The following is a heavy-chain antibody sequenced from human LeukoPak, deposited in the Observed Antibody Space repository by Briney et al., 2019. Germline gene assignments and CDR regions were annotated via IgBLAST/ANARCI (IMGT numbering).Heavy chain of an antibody. CDR3: AKGPSGSWRFFDY. D-gene: IGHD1-26*01. Sequence: GGSLRLSCAASEFTFSSYGMHWVRQAPGKGLEWVAFIRYDGSNKYYADSVKGRFTISRDNSKTTLYLQMNSLRADDTAVYYCAKGPSGSWRFFDYWGQGTLVTVSS. CDR2: IRYDGSNK. J-gene: IGHJ4*02. CDR1: EFTFSSYG. V-gene: IGHV3-30*02.